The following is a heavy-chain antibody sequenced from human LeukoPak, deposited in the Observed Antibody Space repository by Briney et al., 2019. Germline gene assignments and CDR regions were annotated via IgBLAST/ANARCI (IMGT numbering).Heavy chain of an antibody. Sequence: GGSLRLSCAASGFTFSSYGMHWVRQAPGKWLEWVAVIRYDGSNKYYADSVKGRFTISRDNSKNTLYLQMNSLRAEDTAVYYCAKDLGDIVVVPAATPYGACDIWGQGTMVTVSS. CDR1: GFTFSSYG. J-gene: IGHJ3*02. V-gene: IGHV3-30*02. CDR3: AKDLGDIVVVPAATPYGACDI. CDR2: IRYDGSNK. D-gene: IGHD2-2*01.